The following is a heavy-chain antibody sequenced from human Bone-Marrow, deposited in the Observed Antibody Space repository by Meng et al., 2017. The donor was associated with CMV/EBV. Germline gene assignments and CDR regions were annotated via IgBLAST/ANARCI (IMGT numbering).Heavy chain of an antibody. D-gene: IGHD1-26*01. V-gene: IGHV3-30-3*01. CDR3: ARVDQIVGAYYFDY. CDR1: GFTFSSYP. CDR2: ISYDGSNK. J-gene: IGHJ4*02. Sequence: GESLKISCGASGFTFSSYPMHWVRQAPGKGLEWVAVISYDGSNKYYADSVKGRFTISRDNSKNTLYLQMNSLRAEDTALYYCARVDQIVGAYYFDYWGQGTLVTVSS.